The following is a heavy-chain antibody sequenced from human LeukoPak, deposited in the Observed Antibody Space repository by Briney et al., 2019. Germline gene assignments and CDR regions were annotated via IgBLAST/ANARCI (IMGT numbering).Heavy chain of an antibody. J-gene: IGHJ4*02. CDR1: GYTFTSYY. D-gene: IGHD6-19*01. CDR3: ARDDPDLIAVAGTLDY. Sequence: ASVKVSCKASGYTFTSYYMHWVRQAPGQGLEWMGIINPSGGSTSYAQKFQGRVTMTGDTSTSTVYMELSSLRSEDTAVYYCARDDPDLIAVAGTLDYWGQGTLVTVSS. CDR2: INPSGGST. V-gene: IGHV1-46*01.